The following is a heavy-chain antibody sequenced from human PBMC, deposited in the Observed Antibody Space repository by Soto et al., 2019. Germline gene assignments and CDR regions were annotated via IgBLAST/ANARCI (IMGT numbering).Heavy chain of an antibody. J-gene: IGHJ6*02. D-gene: IGHD1-26*01. Sequence: QVQLQQWGAGLLKPSETLSLTCAVYGGSFRGYYWSWIRQPPGKGLEWIGEINHRGSANYNPSVKRRVTISVDTSTHQFSLKLNSVTAADTAMYYCARGSRVKIPAATGRDYYYHGLDVWAQGTAVTVSS. CDR1: GGSFRGYY. CDR2: INHRGSA. V-gene: IGHV4-34*01. CDR3: ARGSRVKIPAATGRDYYYHGLDV.